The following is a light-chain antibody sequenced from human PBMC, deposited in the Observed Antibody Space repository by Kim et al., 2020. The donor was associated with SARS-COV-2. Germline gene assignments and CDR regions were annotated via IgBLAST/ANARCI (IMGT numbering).Light chain of an antibody. Sequence: PGERATLSCRASQSVSTYLAWYQHKPGQGPRLLIYDASIRATGIPDRFSGSGSGTDFTLTISSLESEDFAVYYCQQRSNWPPAVTFGGGTKVDIK. CDR1: QSVSTY. CDR2: DAS. CDR3: QQRSNWPPAVT. V-gene: IGKV3-11*01. J-gene: IGKJ4*01.